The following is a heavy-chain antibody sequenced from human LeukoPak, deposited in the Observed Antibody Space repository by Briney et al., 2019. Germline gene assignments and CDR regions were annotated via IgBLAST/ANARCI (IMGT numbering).Heavy chain of an antibody. CDR2: ISGSGGST. V-gene: IGHV3-23*01. CDR1: GLSLSSYG. Sequence: GGSLRLSCAASGLSLSSYGMSWVRQAPGKGLEWVSAISGSGGSTYYADSAKGRFTISRDNSKNTLYLQMNSLRAEDTAVYYCAKGGNWNPLNWFDPWGQGTLVTVSS. CDR3: AKGGNWNPLNWFDP. D-gene: IGHD1-20*01. J-gene: IGHJ5*02.